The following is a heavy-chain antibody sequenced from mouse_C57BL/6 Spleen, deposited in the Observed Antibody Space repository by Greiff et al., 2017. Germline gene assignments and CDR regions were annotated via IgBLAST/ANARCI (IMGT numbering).Heavy chain of an antibody. Sequence: QVQLQQPGAELVKPGASVKMSCKASGYTFTSYWITWVKQRPGQGLEWIGDIYPGSGSTNYNEKFKIKATLTVDTSSSTAYMQLSSLTSEDAAVYYWARGVITTVVAPYYAMDYWGQGTSVTVSS. CDR1: GYTFTSYW. CDR2: IYPGSGST. J-gene: IGHJ4*01. CDR3: ARGVITTVVAPYYAMDY. V-gene: IGHV1-55*01. D-gene: IGHD1-1*01.